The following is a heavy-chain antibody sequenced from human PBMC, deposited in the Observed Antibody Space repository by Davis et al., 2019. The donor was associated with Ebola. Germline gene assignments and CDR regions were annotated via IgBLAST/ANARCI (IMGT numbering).Heavy chain of an antibody. D-gene: IGHD1-1*01. J-gene: IGHJ6*04. Sequence: GESLKISCAASGFTFSDSTMHWVRQASGKGLEWVGRIRNKANSYATAFAASVKGRFTLSRDDSKNTAYLQMNSLKTEDTALYYCARETTGVNYYFYYGLDVWGKGTTVTVSS. CDR1: GFTFSDST. V-gene: IGHV3-73*01. CDR2: IRNKANSYAT. CDR3: ARETTGVNYYFYYGLDV.